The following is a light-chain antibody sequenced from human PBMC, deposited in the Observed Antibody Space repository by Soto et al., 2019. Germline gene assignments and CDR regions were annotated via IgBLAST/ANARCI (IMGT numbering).Light chain of an antibody. Sequence: DIQMTQSPSTLSASVGDRVTITCRASQNISIYLNWYHQRPGRAPNLLIYSASNLQSGVPSRLSGTGSETDFTLISIGLQSEDFATYYRQQSFRTPFTFGPGTTIDL. V-gene: IGKV1-39*01. CDR2: SAS. CDR3: QQSFRTPFT. CDR1: QNISIY. J-gene: IGKJ3*01.